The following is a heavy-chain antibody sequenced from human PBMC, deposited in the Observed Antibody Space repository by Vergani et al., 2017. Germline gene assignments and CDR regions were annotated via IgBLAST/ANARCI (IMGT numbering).Heavy chain of an antibody. V-gene: IGHV4-30-4*08. CDR3: ARGSYEDGGWFDP. CDR1: GGSISSGDYY. J-gene: IGHJ5*02. Sequence: QVQLQESGPGLVKPSQTLSLTCTVSGGSISSGDYYWSWIRQPPGKGLEWIGYIYYSGSTYYNLSLKSRVTISVDTCKNQFSLKLSSVTAADTAVYYCARGSYEDGGWFDPWGQGTLVTVSS. D-gene: IGHD2-8*01. CDR2: IYYSGST.